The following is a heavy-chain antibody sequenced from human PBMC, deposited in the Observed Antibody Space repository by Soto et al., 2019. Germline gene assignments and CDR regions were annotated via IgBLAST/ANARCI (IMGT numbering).Heavy chain of an antibody. J-gene: IGHJ4*02. CDR3: ARSGEAPKVVVGMFDY. Sequence: SETLSLTCTVSGGSISSYYWSWIRQPPGKGLEWIGYIYYSGSTNYNPSLKSRVTISVDTSKNQFSLKLSSVTAADTAVYYCARSGEAPKVVVGMFDYWGQGTLVTSPQ. CDR2: IYYSGST. V-gene: IGHV4-59*08. D-gene: IGHD2-15*01. CDR1: GGSISSYY.